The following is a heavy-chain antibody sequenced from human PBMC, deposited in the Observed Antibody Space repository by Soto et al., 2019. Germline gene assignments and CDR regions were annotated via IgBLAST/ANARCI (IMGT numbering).Heavy chain of an antibody. CDR3: ARDNSSYDIGVPHDY. CDR2: INDSGGST. Sequence: ASVKVSCNASGDTFTSYYMHCVRQAPGRGLEWMGIINDSGGSTSYAQKLQGRVTMSRDMSTSTVYMELSSLRSEDTAVYYCARDNSSYDIGVPHDYWGQGTLVTVSS. V-gene: IGHV1-46*01. CDR1: GDTFTSYY. J-gene: IGHJ4*02. D-gene: IGHD5-12*01.